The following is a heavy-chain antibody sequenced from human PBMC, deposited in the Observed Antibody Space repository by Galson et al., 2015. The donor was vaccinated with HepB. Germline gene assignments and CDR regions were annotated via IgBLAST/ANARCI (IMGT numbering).Heavy chain of an antibody. CDR3: ARDSHYYGSGSYKGPLDY. J-gene: IGHJ4*02. D-gene: IGHD3-10*01. V-gene: IGHV3-30*04. CDR1: GFTFSSYA. Sequence: SLRLSCAASGFTFSSYAMHWVRQAPGKGLEWVAVISYDGSNKYYADSVKGRFTISRDNSKNTLYLQMNSLRAEDTAVYYCARDSHYYGSGSYKGPLDYWGQGTLVTVSS. CDR2: ISYDGSNK.